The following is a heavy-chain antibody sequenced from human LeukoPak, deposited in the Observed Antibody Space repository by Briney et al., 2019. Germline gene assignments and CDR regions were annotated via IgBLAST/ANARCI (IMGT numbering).Heavy chain of an antibody. V-gene: IGHV3-13*01. CDR3: AREYVLAVAGTNYYYGMDV. Sequence: GGPLRLSCAASGFTLSNYDMHRVCQRPGKGLEWVSIIGTADDTYYADSVKGRFTISRESAMNSLYLQMNSLRGGDTAVYYCAREYVLAVAGTNYYYGMDVWGQGAAVTVSS. CDR2: IGTADDT. CDR1: GFTLSNYD. D-gene: IGHD6-19*01. J-gene: IGHJ6*02.